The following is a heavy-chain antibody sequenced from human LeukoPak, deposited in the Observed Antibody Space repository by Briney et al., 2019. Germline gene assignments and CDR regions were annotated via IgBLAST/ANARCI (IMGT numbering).Heavy chain of an antibody. CDR2: IKQDGSEK. V-gene: IGHV3-7*01. CDR1: GFTFSSYW. D-gene: IGHD2-2*01. J-gene: IGHJ4*02. Sequence: PGGSLRLSCAASGFTFSSYWMSWVRQAPGKGLEWVANIKQDGSEKYYVDSVKGRLTISRDNAKNSLYLQMNSLRAEDTAVYYCARDTHCSSTSPDYYYDYWGQGTLVTVSS. CDR3: ARDTHCSSTSPDYYYDY.